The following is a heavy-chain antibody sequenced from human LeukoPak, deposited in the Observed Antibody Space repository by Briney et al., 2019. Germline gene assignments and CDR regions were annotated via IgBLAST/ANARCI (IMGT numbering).Heavy chain of an antibody. CDR3: AKALYDSTGDGY. CDR1: GFSFSNYA. J-gene: IGHJ4*02. V-gene: IGHV3-23*01. Sequence: GGSLRLSCAASGFSFSNYAMSWVRQAPGKGLEWVSAISGRGANTYYADSVKGRFTISRDNSKNTLILQMNSLRVEDTAVYYCAKALYDSTGDGYWGQGTLVTISS. CDR2: ISGRGANT. D-gene: IGHD7-27*01.